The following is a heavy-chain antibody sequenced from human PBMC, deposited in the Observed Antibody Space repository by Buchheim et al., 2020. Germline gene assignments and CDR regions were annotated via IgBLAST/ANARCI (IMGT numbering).Heavy chain of an antibody. CDR3: ARDRGADAPIDY. CDR2: VWHGGDVK. CDR1: GFTFKTYG. Sequence: QVQLVESGGGVVQPGGSLRLSCAASGFTFKTYGMHWVRQAPGKGLEWVAVVWHGGDVKDYAGFVGGRFTVSRDNSKNTLYLQLNSLRVEDTAVYYCARDRGADAPIDYWGQG. V-gene: IGHV3-33*01. J-gene: IGHJ4*02. D-gene: IGHD4/OR15-4a*01.